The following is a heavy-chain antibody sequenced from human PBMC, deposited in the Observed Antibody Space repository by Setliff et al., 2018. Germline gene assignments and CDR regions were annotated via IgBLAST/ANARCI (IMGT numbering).Heavy chain of an antibody. Sequence: PGGSLRLSCATSGFTFSTHAMHWARQAPGKGLDWVAMIWSDGNTTYYADSVKGRFTVSRDNSKNTLYLQMNSLRVEDTAVYYCASTQRGTSSECWGQGTLVTVSS. CDR3: ASTQRGTSSEC. V-gene: IGHV3-33*01. CDR1: GFTFSTHA. D-gene: IGHD6-6*01. J-gene: IGHJ4*02. CDR2: IWSDGNTT.